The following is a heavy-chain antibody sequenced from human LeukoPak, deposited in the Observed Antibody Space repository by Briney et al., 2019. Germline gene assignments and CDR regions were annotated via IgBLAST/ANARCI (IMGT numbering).Heavy chain of an antibody. D-gene: IGHD2-15*01. J-gene: IGHJ4*02. Sequence: SETLSLTCAVYGGSFSGYYWSWIRQPPGKGLEWIGEINHRGSTNYNPSLKSRVTVSLDTSKNQFSLKLSSVTAADTAVYYCARAPGATLDWGQGTLVTVSS. CDR2: INHRGST. V-gene: IGHV4-34*01. CDR1: GGSFSGYY. CDR3: ARAPGATLD.